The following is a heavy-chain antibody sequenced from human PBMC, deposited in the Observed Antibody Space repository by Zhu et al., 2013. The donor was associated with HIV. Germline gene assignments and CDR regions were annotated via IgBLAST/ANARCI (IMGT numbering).Heavy chain of an antibody. J-gene: IGHJ5*02. CDR1: GGTFSSYA. CDR3: ARDQGYDFWSGYYTXNWFDP. CDR2: IIPIFGTA. Sequence: QVQLVQSGAEVKKPGSSVKVSCKASGGTFSSYAINWVRQAPGQGLEWMGGIIPIFGTANYAQKFQGRVTITADESTSTAYMELSSLRSEDTAVYYCARDQGYDFWSGYYTXNWFDPWGQGTLVTVSS. D-gene: IGHD3-3*01. V-gene: IGHV1-69*01.